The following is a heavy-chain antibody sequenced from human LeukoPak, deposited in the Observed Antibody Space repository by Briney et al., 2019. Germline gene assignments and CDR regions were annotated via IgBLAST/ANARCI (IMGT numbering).Heavy chain of an antibody. CDR1: GGTFSSYA. J-gene: IGHJ5*02. Sequence: ASVKVSCKASGGTFSSYAISWVRQAPGQGLEWMGGIIPIFGTANYAQKFQGRGTITADESTSTAYMELSSLTSEDTAVYYCASTVPATASYNWFDPWGQGTLVTVSS. V-gene: IGHV1-69*13. D-gene: IGHD2-2*01. CDR2: IIPIFGTA. CDR3: ASTVPATASYNWFDP.